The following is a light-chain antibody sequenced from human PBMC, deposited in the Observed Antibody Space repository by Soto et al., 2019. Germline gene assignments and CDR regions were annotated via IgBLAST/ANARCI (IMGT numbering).Light chain of an antibody. CDR2: EVT. J-gene: IGLJ3*02. CDR1: SSDIGGYDY. V-gene: IGLV2-14*01. CDR3: GSDTGSSSWV. Sequence: QSVLTQPASVSGSPGQSITISCTGTSSDIGGYDYVSWYQQHPDKAPQLIIYEVTNRPSGVSNRFSGSKSGYTASLTISGLLAEDEADYYCGSDTGSSSWVFGGGTKVTVL.